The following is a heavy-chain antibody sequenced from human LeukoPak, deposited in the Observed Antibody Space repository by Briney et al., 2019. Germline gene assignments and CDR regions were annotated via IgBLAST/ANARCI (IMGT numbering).Heavy chain of an antibody. CDR1: GFQFNTYW. J-gene: IGHJ5*02. Sequence: GGSLRLSCAGSGFQFNTYWISWIRQAPEKGLQWLGNIKEEGSETYYVGSRKGRLTISRDNAKNSSFLEMSSLGVEDTAVYYCARDVGRFCTRGSCFSDAWGQGTLVTVSS. D-gene: IGHD2-15*01. V-gene: IGHV3-7*03. CDR3: ARDVGRFCTRGSCFSDA. CDR2: IKEEGSET.